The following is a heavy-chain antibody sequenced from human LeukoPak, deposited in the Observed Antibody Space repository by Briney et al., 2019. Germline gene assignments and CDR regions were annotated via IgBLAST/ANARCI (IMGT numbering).Heavy chain of an antibody. V-gene: IGHV4-39*01. J-gene: IGHJ4*02. CDR3: ARHFGIAAADDY. Sequence: SETLSLTCTVSGGSISSSSYYWGWIRQPPGKGLEWIGSIYYSGSTCYNPSLKSRVTISVDTSKNQFSLKLSSVTAADTAVYYCARHFGIAAADDYWGQGTLVTVSS. CDR1: GGSISSSSYY. CDR2: IYYSGST. D-gene: IGHD6-13*01.